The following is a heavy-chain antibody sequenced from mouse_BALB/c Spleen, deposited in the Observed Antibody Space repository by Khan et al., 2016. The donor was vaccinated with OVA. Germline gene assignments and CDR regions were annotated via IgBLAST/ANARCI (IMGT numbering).Heavy chain of an antibody. D-gene: IGHD1-1*02. V-gene: IGHV3-2*02. CDR3: ARDYGGDFDY. Sequence: EVQLQESGPGLVKPSQSLSLICTVTGYSFTSDYVCNWLRQFPGNKLERMVFLSYSGNTKYNPSLTSRISITRDTSKHQFFLQLNSVATEDSARDYCARDYGGDFDYWGHGTTLTVSS. CDR1: GYSFTSDYV. CDR2: LSYSGNT. J-gene: IGHJ2*01.